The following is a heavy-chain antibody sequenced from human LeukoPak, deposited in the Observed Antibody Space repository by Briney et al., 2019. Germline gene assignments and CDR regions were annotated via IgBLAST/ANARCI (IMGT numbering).Heavy chain of an antibody. D-gene: IGHD6-13*01. Sequence: PGGSLRLSCAASGFTFSSYWMSCVRQAPGKGLEWVANIKQDGSEKYYVDSVKGRFTISRENAKNSLYLQMNSLSAEDTAVYCCARDRIAAADDYYYGMDVWGQGTTVTVSS. V-gene: IGHV3-7*01. J-gene: IGHJ6*02. CDR3: ARDRIAAADDYYYGMDV. CDR1: GFTFSSYW. CDR2: IKQDGSEK.